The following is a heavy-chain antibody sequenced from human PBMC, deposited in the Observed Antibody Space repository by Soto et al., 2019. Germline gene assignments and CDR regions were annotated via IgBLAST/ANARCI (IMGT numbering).Heavy chain of an antibody. CDR1: VYTFTSYA. J-gene: IGHJ6*02. CDR3: ARDSNGGMDV. CDR2: INAGNGNT. Sequence: ASVKVSCKASVYTFTSYAMHWVRQAPGQRLEWMGWINAGNGNTKYSQKFQGRVTITADKSTSTAYMELSSLRSEDTAVYYCARDSNGGMDVWGQGTTVTVSS. V-gene: IGHV1-3*01.